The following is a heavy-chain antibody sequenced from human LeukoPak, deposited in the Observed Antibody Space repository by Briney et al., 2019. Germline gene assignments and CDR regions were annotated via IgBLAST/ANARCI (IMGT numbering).Heavy chain of an antibody. CDR3: ARDLGYSGFDWAP. V-gene: IGHV4-38-2*02. Sequence: PSATLSLTCTVSGYSISSGYYWGWLRQPPGKRLEWVGSIHSSGNTYYNPTLKSRVTISVDTSKNQFSLNLTSVTAADAAVYYCARDLGYSGFDWAPWGQGTLVTVSS. J-gene: IGHJ5*02. CDR2: IHSSGNT. D-gene: IGHD5-12*01. CDR1: GYSISSGYY.